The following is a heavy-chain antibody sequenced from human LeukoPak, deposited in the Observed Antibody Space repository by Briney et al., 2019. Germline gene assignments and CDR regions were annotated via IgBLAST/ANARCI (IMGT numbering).Heavy chain of an antibody. V-gene: IGHV1-46*01. Sequence: ASVKVSCKASGSTFTNYYMHWVRQAPGQGLEWMGIINPSGGSTSYAQKFQGRVTMTRDMSTSTVYMELRSLRSDDTAVYYCARGRGTIGSNRDFYFYYYMDIWGNGTTVTVSS. CDR1: GSTFTNYY. D-gene: IGHD2-21*01. CDR2: INPSGGST. CDR3: ARGRGTIGSNRDFYFYYYMDI. J-gene: IGHJ6*03.